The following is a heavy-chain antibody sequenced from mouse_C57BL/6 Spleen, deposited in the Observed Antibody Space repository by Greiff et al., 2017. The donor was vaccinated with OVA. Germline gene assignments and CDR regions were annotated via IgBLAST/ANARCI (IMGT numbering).Heavy chain of an antibody. CDR1: GYTFTDYE. D-gene: IGHD1-1*01. V-gene: IGHV1-15*01. J-gene: IGHJ2*01. Sequence: VQLQQSGAELVRPGASVTLSCKASGYTFTDYEMHWVKQTPVHGLEWIGAIDPETGGTAYNQKFKGKAILTADKSSSTAYMELRSLTSEDSAVYYCTRGNLLLRSLATGYFGYRGKGTTLTVSS. CDR3: TRGNLLLRSLATGYFGY. CDR2: IDPETGGT.